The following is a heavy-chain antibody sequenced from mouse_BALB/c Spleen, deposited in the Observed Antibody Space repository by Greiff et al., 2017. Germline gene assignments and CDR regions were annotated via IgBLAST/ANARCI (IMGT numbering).Heavy chain of an antibody. J-gene: IGHJ4*01. Sequence: EVQGVESGGGLVQPGGSLKLSCAASGFTFSSYTMSWVRQTPEKRLEWVAYISNGGGSTYYPDTVKGRFTISRDNAKNTLYLQMSSLKSEVTAMYYCARQRYDYYAMDYWGQGTSVTVSS. D-gene: IGHD2-14*01. V-gene: IGHV5-12-2*01. CDR2: ISNGGGST. CDR3: ARQRYDYYAMDY. CDR1: GFTFSSYT.